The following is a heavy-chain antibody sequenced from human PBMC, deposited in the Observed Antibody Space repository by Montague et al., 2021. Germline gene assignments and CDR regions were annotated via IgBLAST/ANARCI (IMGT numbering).Heavy chain of an antibody. Sequence: SLRLSGAGSGFTFDSYDMNWVRQAPGKGLEWVSSTSGRSTYIYYGDSMKGRVIISRDNAKNSLYLQMNSLRVEDTAIYYCARQEYGLDVWGQGTTVTVSS. CDR2: TSGRSTYI. CDR3: ARQEYGLDV. J-gene: IGHJ6*02. CDR1: GFTFDSYD. V-gene: IGHV3-21*01.